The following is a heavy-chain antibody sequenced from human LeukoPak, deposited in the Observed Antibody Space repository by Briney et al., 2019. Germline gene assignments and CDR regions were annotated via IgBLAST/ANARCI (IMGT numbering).Heavy chain of an antibody. Sequence: GGSLRLSCAASGFTFSDYWMHWVRQAPGKGLVWVSRINIDGSDTTYADSVKGRFTISRDNAKSTVYLQMNSLRVEDTPVYFCARDRSPTTGGFDYWGQGTLVTVSS. CDR2: INIDGSDT. V-gene: IGHV3-74*01. D-gene: IGHD1-14*01. CDR3: ARDRSPTTGGFDY. J-gene: IGHJ4*02. CDR1: GFTFSDYW.